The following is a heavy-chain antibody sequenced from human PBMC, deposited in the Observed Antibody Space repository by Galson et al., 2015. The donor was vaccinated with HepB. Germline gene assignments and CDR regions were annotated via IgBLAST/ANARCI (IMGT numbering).Heavy chain of an antibody. D-gene: IGHD2-15*01. CDR2: ISYDGTNK. Sequence: SLRLSCAASGFMFSAYTMHWVRQAPGKGLEWVALISYDGTNKYYADSVKGRFTISRDNSKNTLYLQMNSLTSDDRAVYYCAQDPGFCSASGCLLYFRPWGQG. V-gene: IGHV3-30-3*01. J-gene: IGHJ1*01. CDR3: AQDPGFCSASGCLLYFRP. CDR1: GFMFSAYT.